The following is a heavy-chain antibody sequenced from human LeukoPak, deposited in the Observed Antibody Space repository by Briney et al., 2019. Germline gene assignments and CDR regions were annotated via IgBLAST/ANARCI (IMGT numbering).Heavy chain of an antibody. Sequence: GGSPRLSCAASGFTFSSYSMNWVRQAPGKGLEWVSYISSSSSTIYHADSVKGRFTISRDNAKNSLYLQMNSLRAEDTAVYYCARGGGVITPLDAFDIWGQGTMVTVSS. J-gene: IGHJ3*02. CDR3: ARGGGVITPLDAFDI. CDR2: ISSSSSTI. V-gene: IGHV3-48*01. D-gene: IGHD3-22*01. CDR1: GFTFSSYS.